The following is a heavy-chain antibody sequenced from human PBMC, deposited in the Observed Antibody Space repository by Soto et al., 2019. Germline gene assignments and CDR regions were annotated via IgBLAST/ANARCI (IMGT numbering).Heavy chain of an antibody. CDR1: GGSISSGDYY. Sequence: TLSLTCTVSGGSISSGDYYWSWIRQPPGKGLEWIGYIYYSGSTYYNPSLKSRVTISVDTSKNQFSLKLSSVTAADTAVYYCARVDTAMVLFDYWGQGTLVTVS. V-gene: IGHV4-30-4*01. CDR2: IYYSGST. J-gene: IGHJ4*02. D-gene: IGHD5-18*01. CDR3: ARVDTAMVLFDY.